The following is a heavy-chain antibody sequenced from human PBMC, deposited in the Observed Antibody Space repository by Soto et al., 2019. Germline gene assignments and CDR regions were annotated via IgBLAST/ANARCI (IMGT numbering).Heavy chain of an antibody. D-gene: IGHD6-13*01. J-gene: IGHJ4*02. CDR2: IWYDGSNK. CDR3: ARDIAFDY. V-gene: IGHV3-33*01. CDR1: GFTFSSYC. Sequence: PGGSLRLSCAASGFTFSSYCMHWVRQAAGKGLEWVAVIWYDGSNKYYADSVKGRFTISRDNSKNTLYLQMNSLRSEDTDLYYWARDIAFDYWGQGTLVTVSS.